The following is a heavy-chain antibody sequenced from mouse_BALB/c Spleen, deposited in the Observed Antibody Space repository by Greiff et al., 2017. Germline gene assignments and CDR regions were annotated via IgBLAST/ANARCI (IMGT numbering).Heavy chain of an antibody. Sequence: EVMLVESGPGLVKPSQSLSLTCTVTGYSITSDYAWNWIRQFPGNKLEWMGYISYSGSTSYNPSPKSRISITRDTSKNQFFLQLNSVTTEDTATYYCARDYYGSSYKDYWGQGTSVTVSS. D-gene: IGHD1-1*01. CDR2: ISYSGST. CDR3: ARDYYGSSYKDY. J-gene: IGHJ4*01. CDR1: GYSITSDYA. V-gene: IGHV3-2*02.